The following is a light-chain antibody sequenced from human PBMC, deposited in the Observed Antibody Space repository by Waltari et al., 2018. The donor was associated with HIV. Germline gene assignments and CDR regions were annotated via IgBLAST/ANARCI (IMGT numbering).Light chain of an antibody. Sequence: SSELTQDPAVSVALGQTVTITCQGYSLRSHYASRYQQRPGQAPLLVFFAKNSRPSGIPDRVSGSSAGNTDSLTITGAQAEDVADYYCNSRDSSGNHLIFGGGTKLTVL. CDR2: AKN. J-gene: IGLJ2*01. V-gene: IGLV3-19*01. CDR1: SLRSHY. CDR3: NSRDSSGNHLI.